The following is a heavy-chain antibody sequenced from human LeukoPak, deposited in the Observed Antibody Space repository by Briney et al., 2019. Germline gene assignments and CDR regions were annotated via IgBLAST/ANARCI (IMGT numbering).Heavy chain of an antibody. CDR2: ISSSGSEI. V-gene: IGHV3-21*01. CDR1: GFTFSSYS. CDR3: ARDDPHAPGGGGRGEVGY. Sequence: GGSLRLSCAASGFTFSSYSMNWVRQAPGKGLEWVSSISSSGSEIYYADSVKGRFTISRDNAKNSLYLQMNSLRAEDTAVYYCARDDPHAPGGGGRGEVGYWGQETLVTVS. D-gene: IGHD2-15*01. J-gene: IGHJ4*02.